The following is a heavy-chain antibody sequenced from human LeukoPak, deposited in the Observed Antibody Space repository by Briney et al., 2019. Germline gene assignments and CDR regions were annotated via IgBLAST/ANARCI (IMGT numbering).Heavy chain of an antibody. D-gene: IGHD4-23*01. J-gene: IGHJ4*02. CDR1: GYSISSGY. CDR3: ARQDYGGGY. Sequence: SETLSLTCAVSGYSISSGYWGWIRQPPGKGLEWIGSIYHSGSTYYNPSLKSRVTISVDTSKNQFSLKLSSVTAADTAVYYCARQDYGGGYWGQGTLVTVSS. CDR2: IYHSGST. V-gene: IGHV4-38-2*01.